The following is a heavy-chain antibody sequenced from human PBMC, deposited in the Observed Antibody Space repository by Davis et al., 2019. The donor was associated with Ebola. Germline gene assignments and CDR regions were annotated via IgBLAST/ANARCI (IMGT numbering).Heavy chain of an antibody. CDR3: VRDYGDYVNYFDF. CDR1: GYSISRGYY. CDR2: IHHSGTT. D-gene: IGHD4-17*01. V-gene: IGHV4-38-2*02. J-gene: IGHJ4*02. Sequence: PSETLSLTCIVSGYSISRGYYWGWVRQPPGQGLEWIGSIHHSGTTYYRTSLKSRVTLSVDTSKNQFSLNLSSVTAADTAIYYCVRDYGDYVNYFDFWGQGTLVTVSS.